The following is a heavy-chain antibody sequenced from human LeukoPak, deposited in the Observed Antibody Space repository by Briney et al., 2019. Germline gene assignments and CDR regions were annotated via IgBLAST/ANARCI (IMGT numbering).Heavy chain of an antibody. Sequence: SETLSLTCTVSGGSISSGSYYWSWIRQPAGKGLEWIGRTYTSGSTNYNPSLKSRVTISVDTSKNQFSLKLSSVTAADTAVYYCAREHNSSRRGMDVWGKGTTVTVSS. CDR2: TYTSGST. V-gene: IGHV4-61*02. J-gene: IGHJ6*03. CDR1: GGSISSGSYY. CDR3: AREHNSSRRGMDV. D-gene: IGHD6-13*01.